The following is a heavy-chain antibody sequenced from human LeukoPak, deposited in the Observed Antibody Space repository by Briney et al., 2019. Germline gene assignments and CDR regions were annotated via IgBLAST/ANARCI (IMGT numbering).Heavy chain of an antibody. CDR3: AKDGREGAFDV. CDR2: ISWDGVNT. Sequence: GGSLRLSCAASGFTFDDFTMHWVRQPPGKGLEWVPLISWDGVNTYYSDSVKGRFRISRDNSKNSLYLQMNSLTTEDIAFYYCAKDGREGAFDVWGQGTLVTVSS. J-gene: IGHJ3*01. V-gene: IGHV3-43*01. CDR1: GFTFDDFT. D-gene: IGHD1-26*01.